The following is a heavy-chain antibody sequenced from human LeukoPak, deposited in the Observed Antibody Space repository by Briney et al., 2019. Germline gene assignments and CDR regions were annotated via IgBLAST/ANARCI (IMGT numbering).Heavy chain of an antibody. J-gene: IGHJ4*02. Sequence: GGSLRLSCAASGFTVSSNYMSWVRQAPGKGLEWVSVIYSGGSTYYADSVKGRFTISRDNSKNTLYLQMNSLRAADTAVYYCARDSRSGELLLVYWGQGTLITVSS. CDR1: GFTVSSNY. CDR3: ARDSRSGELLLVY. V-gene: IGHV3-53*01. D-gene: IGHD3-10*01. CDR2: IYSGGST.